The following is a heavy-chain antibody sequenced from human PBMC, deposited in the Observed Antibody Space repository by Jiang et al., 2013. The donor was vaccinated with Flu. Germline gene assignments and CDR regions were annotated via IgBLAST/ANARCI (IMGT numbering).Heavy chain of an antibody. D-gene: IGHD3-22*01. CDR2: ISYSGTT. J-gene: IGHJ4*02. Sequence: PGLVKPSETLSLTCTVSSGSINSPYWSWIRQPPGKGLEWIGYISYSGTTNYNPSLKSRVTISIDTSKNQFSLKLTSVTTADTAFYYCARGYYDSSGYSNPFDLWGQGTLVTVSS. CDR1: SGSINSPY. CDR3: ARGYYDSSGYSNPFDL. V-gene: IGHV4-59*11.